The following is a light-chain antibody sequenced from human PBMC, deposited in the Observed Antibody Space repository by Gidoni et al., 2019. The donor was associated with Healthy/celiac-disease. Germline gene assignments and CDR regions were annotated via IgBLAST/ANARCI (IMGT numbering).Light chain of an antibody. Sequence: DIQMTQSPSSLSASVGDRVTITCQASQDIINYLNWYQQKTGKAPKLLIYDASNLETGVPSRFSGSGSGTDFTFTISSLQPEDIATYYCQQYDNLSITFGQGTRLEIK. V-gene: IGKV1-33*01. CDR2: DAS. CDR1: QDIINY. J-gene: IGKJ5*01. CDR3: QQYDNLSIT.